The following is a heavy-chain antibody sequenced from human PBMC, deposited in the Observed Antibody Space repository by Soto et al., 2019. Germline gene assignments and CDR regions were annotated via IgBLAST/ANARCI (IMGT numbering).Heavy chain of an antibody. CDR2: IYASGST. J-gene: IGHJ4*02. D-gene: IGHD2-2*01. CDR3: ARACSSTSCYDVFDY. CDR1: GGSISSSY. V-gene: IGHV4-4*07. Sequence: QVQLQESGPGLVKPSETLSLTCTVSGGSISSSYWSWIRQPAGKGLEWIGRIYASGSTNYNPSLKSRVTMSVDTSKNQFSLKLRSVTVADTAVYYCARACSSTSCYDVFDYWGQGTLVTVSS.